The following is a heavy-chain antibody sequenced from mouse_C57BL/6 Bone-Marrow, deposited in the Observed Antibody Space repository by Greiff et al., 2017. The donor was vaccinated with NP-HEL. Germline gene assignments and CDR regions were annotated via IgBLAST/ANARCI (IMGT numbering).Heavy chain of an antibody. CDR3: TRAYGSRVFAY. Sequence: EVQLVESGGGLVKPGGSLKLSCAASGFTFSDYGMHWVRQAPEKGLEWVAYIRSGSRPIYYAATVQGRFPLSRATATNTLFLQMTSLTSEDTAMYYCTRAYGSRVFAYGGQGTRVTVSA. V-gene: IGHV5-17*01. D-gene: IGHD1-1*01. CDR1: GFTFSDYG. CDR2: IRSGSRPI. J-gene: IGHJ3*01.